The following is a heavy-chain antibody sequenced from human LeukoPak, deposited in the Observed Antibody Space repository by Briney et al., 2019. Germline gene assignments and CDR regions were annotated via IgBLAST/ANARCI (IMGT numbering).Heavy chain of an antibody. CDR1: GYTFTGYY. Sequence: ASVKVSCKASGYTFTGYYMHWVRQAPGQGLEWMGWINPNSGGTNYAQKFQGRVTLTRDTSINTAYMEVDRLRADDTAVYYCARALFGGTSSVDRWGQGTLVTVSS. CDR3: ARALFGGTSSVDR. J-gene: IGHJ5*02. CDR2: INPNSGGT. D-gene: IGHD1-26*01. V-gene: IGHV1-2*02.